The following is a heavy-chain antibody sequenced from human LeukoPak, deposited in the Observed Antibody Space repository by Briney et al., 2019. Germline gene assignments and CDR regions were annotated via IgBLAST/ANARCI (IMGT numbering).Heavy chain of an antibody. V-gene: IGHV3-53*01. CDR1: GFTVSSNY. CDR2: LYSGGNT. Sequence: GGSLRLSCAASGFTVSSNYMSWVCQAPGKGLEWVSVLYSGGNTYYADSVKGRFTISRDNSKNTLYLQMNSLRAEDTAVYYCARDDYYDGTGHYCHHYWGQGTLVTVSS. D-gene: IGHD3-22*01. J-gene: IGHJ4*02. CDR3: ARDDYYDGTGHYCHHY.